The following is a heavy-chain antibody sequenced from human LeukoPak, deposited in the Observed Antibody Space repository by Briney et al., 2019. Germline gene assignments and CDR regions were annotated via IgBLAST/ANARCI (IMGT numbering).Heavy chain of an antibody. Sequence: GGSLRLSCAASGFAFKNAWMSWVRQAPGKGLERVAVISYDGSNKYYADSVKGRFTISRDNAKNSLYLQMNSLRAEDTALYYCAKKSDMILAHDYFDYWGQGTLVTVSS. J-gene: IGHJ4*02. CDR3: AKKSDMILAHDYFDY. V-gene: IGHV3-30*18. CDR2: ISYDGSNK. CDR1: GFAFKNAW. D-gene: IGHD3-22*01.